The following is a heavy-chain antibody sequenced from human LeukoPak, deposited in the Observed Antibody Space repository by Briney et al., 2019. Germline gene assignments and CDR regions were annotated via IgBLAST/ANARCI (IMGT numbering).Heavy chain of an antibody. CDR3: ARARLLWFGEYPYYFDY. Sequence: GGSLRLSCAASGFTLSSYWMSWVRQAPGKGLEWVAKIKQDGSEKYSVACVKGRFTISRDNAKNSLYMQMNSLRAEDTAVYYCARARLLWFGEYPYYFDYWGQGTLVTVSS. CDR2: IKQDGSEK. J-gene: IGHJ4*02. V-gene: IGHV3-7*03. CDR1: GFTLSSYW. D-gene: IGHD3-10*01.